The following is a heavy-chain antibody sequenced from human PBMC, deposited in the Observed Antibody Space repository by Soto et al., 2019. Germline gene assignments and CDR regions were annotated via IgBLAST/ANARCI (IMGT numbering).Heavy chain of an antibody. Sequence: QMQLRESGPGLVKPSGTLSLTCTVSGGSISGSYWNWIRRPPGKGLEWIGYIDNTGTTNYNPSLKSRLTMSLDTSKNQISLKLSSVTAADTAVYHCEREDYGPFHNCFDPWGQGTLVTVSS. V-gene: IGHV4-59*01. J-gene: IGHJ5*02. CDR3: EREDYGPFHNCFDP. CDR2: IDNTGTT. D-gene: IGHD4-17*01. CDR1: GGSISGSY.